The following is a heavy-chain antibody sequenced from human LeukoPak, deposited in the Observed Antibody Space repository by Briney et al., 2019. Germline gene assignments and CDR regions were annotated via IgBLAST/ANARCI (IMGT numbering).Heavy chain of an antibody. D-gene: IGHD2/OR15-2a*01. Sequence: WESPKISCKGSGYTFTNYWIGWVRQMPGKGLEFMGIIYPGDSDTRYSPSFQGQVTISVDKSINTAYLQRSSLKASDSAMYYCARAGYSNRWDGVDYWGQGTLVTVSS. CDR2: IYPGDSDT. CDR3: ARAGYSNRWDGVDY. J-gene: IGHJ4*02. V-gene: IGHV5-51*01. CDR1: GYTFTNYW.